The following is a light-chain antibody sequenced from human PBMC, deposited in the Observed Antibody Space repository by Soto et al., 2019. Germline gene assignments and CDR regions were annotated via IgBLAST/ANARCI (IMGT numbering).Light chain of an antibody. Sequence: QSVVTQPRSVSGSPGQSVTISCTGTSSDVGGYNYVSWYQQYPGKAPKVMIYAVTKRPSGVPDRISGSKSGNTASLTISGLQAEDEADYHCCSYAGSYTHYVFGTGTKVTVL. CDR1: SSDVGGYNY. CDR3: CSYAGSYTHYV. V-gene: IGLV2-11*01. J-gene: IGLJ1*01. CDR2: AVT.